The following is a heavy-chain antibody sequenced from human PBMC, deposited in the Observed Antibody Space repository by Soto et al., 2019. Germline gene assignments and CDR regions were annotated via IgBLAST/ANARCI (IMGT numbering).Heavy chain of an antibody. CDR3: VKWHTSNFDSLPFTGFDF. CDR2: MSGDGRT. D-gene: IGHD3-22*01. J-gene: IGHJ4*02. V-gene: IGHV3-23*01. Sequence: GPRRLSCVGSGFTFSDSVMAWVRQAQGKGLEWLSVMSGDGRTRYALSVTGRFTISRDNSKNTLYLQMRSLRAEDAAAYYCVKWHTSNFDSLPFTGFDFWGQGTQVTVSS. CDR1: GFTFSDSV.